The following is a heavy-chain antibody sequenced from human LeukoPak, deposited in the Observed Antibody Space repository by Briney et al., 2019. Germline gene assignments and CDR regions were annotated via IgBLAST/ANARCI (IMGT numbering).Heavy chain of an antibody. V-gene: IGHV1-8*01. CDR3: ARLTRYYYGMDV. J-gene: IGHJ6*02. CDR2: MNPNSGNT. Sequence: ASVKVSYKASGYSFNSFDINWVRQAAGQGLEWMGWMNPNSGNTGYAQKFQGRVTMTRNTSITTAYMELSSLTSEDTAVYYCARLTRYYYGMDVWGQGTTVTVSS. CDR1: GYSFNSFD. D-gene: IGHD1-14*01.